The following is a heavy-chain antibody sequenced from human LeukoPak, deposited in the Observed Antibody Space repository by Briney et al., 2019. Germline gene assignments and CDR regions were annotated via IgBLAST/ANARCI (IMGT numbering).Heavy chain of an antibody. CDR1: GYTFTGYY. V-gene: IGHV1-2*04. CDR2: INPNSGGT. Sequence: ASVKVSCKASGYTFTGYYMHWVRQAPGQGLEWMGWINPNSGGTNYAQKFQGWVTMTRDTSISTAYMELSRLRSDDTAVYYCARAVDDSSGYYTLTSYYFDYWGQGTLVTVSS. J-gene: IGHJ4*02. D-gene: IGHD3-22*01. CDR3: ARAVDDSSGYYTLTSYYFDY.